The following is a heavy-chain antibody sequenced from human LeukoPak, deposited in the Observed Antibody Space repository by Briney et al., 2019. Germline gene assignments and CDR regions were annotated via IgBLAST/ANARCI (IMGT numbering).Heavy chain of an antibody. Sequence: GWSLTLSCAASGFSVSLNYMNWVRQAPGKGLEWVSILYSGSDTYYADSVKGRFTISRDSSKNMLFLHMNSLRAEDTAVYCARVGDHFHWYLDLWGRGTLVTVSS. CDR1: GFSVSLNY. D-gene: IGHD3-3*02. J-gene: IGHJ2*01. V-gene: IGHV3-53*01. CDR3: ARVGDHFHWYLDL. CDR2: LYSGSDT.